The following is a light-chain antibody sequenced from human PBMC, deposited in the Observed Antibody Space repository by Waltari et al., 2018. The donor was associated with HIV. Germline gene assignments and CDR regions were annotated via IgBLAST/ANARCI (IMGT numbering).Light chain of an antibody. CDR1: QGISSS. CDR2: DAS. Sequence: DIQLTQSPSFLSASVGDGLTITYRASQGISSSLAWYQQKPGKAPNLLIFDASTLQVGVPSRFSGSGSGTEFTLTVDSLQPEDFATYYCQQLKSYPHTFGGGTRVEI. V-gene: IGKV1-9*01. CDR3: QQLKSYPHT. J-gene: IGKJ4*01.